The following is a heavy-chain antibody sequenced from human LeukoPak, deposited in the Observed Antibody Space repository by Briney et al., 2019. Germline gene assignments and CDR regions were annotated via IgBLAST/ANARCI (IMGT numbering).Heavy chain of an antibody. CDR1: GFTFSNYW. CDR3: ARSDSGHNY. D-gene: IGHD4-17*01. CDR2: INSDGSNK. Sequence: GGSLRLSCAASGFTFSNYWMLWVRQAPGKVLEWVSRINSDGSNKTYADSVKGRFTISRDNAKNTLYLQMSSLRVGATAVYYCARSDSGHNYWGQGILVTVSS. V-gene: IGHV3-74*01. J-gene: IGHJ4*02.